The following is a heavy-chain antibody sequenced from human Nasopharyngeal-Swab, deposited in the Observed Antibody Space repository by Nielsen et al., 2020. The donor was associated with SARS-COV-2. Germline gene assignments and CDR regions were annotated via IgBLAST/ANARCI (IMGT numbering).Heavy chain of an antibody. CDR1: GCSISSSNW. CDR3: ARALWKKSYYYYMDV. CDR2: IYHSGST. J-gene: IGHJ6*03. Sequence: GSLRLSCAVFGCSISSSNWWSWVRQPPGKGLEWLGEIYHSGSTNYNPSLKSRVTISIDTSKNQFSLKLSSVTAADTAVYYCARALWKKSYYYYMDVWGKGTTVTVSS. D-gene: IGHD2/OR15-2a*01. V-gene: IGHV4-4*02.